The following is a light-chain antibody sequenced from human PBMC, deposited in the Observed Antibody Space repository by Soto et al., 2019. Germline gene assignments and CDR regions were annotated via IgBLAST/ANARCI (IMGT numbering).Light chain of an antibody. CDR3: QQRRNWPPL. J-gene: IGKJ5*01. V-gene: IGKV3-11*01. Sequence: EIVLTQSPATLSMSPGERATLSCRASQSINSFLAWYQQKPGQAPRLLIYDASNRATDIPARFSGSGSGTDFTLTISSLEPEDFAIYFCQQRRNWPPLFGQGTRLE. CDR1: QSINSF. CDR2: DAS.